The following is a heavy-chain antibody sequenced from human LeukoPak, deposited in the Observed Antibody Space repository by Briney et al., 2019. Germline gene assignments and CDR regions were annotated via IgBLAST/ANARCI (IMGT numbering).Heavy chain of an antibody. V-gene: IGHV4-34*01. D-gene: IGHD6-13*01. CDR2: INHSGST. J-gene: IGHJ4*02. Sequence: PSETLSLTCAVYGGSFSGYYWSWIRQPPGKGLEWIGEINHSGSTTYNPSLKSRVTISVDTSKNQFSLKLSSVTAADTAVYYCARPHKGGYSSSCYDYWGQGTLVTVSS. CDR1: GGSFSGYY. CDR3: ARPHKGGYSSSCYDY.